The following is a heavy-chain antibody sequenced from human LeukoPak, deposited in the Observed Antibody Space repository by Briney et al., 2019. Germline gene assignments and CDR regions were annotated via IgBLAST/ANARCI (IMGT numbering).Heavy chain of an antibody. D-gene: IGHD6-13*01. CDR1: GFTVSSNY. CDR2: MYNSGTT. CDR3: AREAAVDPYYFDY. J-gene: IGHJ4*02. Sequence: GGSLRLSCAASGFTVSSNYMNWVRQAPGKGLEWVSIMYNSGTTNYADSVKGRFTISRETSKNTLYLQMNSLRVEDTAVYYCAREAAVDPYYFDYWGQGTLVTVSS. V-gene: IGHV3-66*01.